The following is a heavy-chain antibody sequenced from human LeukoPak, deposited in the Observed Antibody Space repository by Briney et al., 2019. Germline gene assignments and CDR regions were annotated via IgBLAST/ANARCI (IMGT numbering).Heavy chain of an antibody. CDR2: ISGSGNTT. V-gene: IGHV3-23*01. CDR3: AKGPAPYCSGGSCYSPHWYFDL. J-gene: IGHJ2*01. Sequence: GGFLRLSCAASGFTFSSYAMSWVRQAPGKGLEWVSAISGSGNTTYFGDSVTGRFTISRDNPKNTVYLQMNSLSAEDTAVYYCAKGPAPYCSGGSCYSPHWYFDLWGRGTLVTVSS. D-gene: IGHD2-15*01. CDR1: GFTFSSYA.